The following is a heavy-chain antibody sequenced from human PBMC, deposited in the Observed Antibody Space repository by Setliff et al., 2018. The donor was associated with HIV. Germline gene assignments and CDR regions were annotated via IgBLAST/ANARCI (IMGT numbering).Heavy chain of an antibody. CDR3: ARSLLPSITVAGTIGY. V-gene: IGHV4-34*01. J-gene: IGHJ4*02. Sequence: SETLSLTCAVYGGSFSGYYWSWIRQPPGKGLEWIGEINHSGSTNYNPSLKSRVTISVDTSKNHFSLKLSSVTAADTAVYYCARSLLPSITVAGTIGYWGQGSLVTVSS. CDR1: GGSFSGYY. CDR2: INHSGST. D-gene: IGHD6-19*01.